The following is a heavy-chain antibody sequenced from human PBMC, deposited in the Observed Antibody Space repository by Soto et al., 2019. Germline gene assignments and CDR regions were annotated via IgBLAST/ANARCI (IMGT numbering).Heavy chain of an antibody. CDR3: VRDSISGSYYFYYYGMDV. Sequence: QVQLVESGGGVVQPGRSLRLSCAASGFSFSRYGMHWVRQAPGKGLEWEAVISYDGSKKYDADSVKGRFTISRDNSKNTLYLQMNNLRPEDTAVYYCVRDSISGSYYFYYYGMDVWGLGTTVTVSS. J-gene: IGHJ6*02. CDR1: GFSFSRYG. D-gene: IGHD1-26*01. CDR2: ISYDGSKK. V-gene: IGHV3-30*03.